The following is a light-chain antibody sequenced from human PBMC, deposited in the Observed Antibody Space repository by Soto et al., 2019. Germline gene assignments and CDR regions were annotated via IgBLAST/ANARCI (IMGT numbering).Light chain of an antibody. CDR3: QQYNTYWT. V-gene: IGKV1-5*03. CDR1: QSVSKW. J-gene: IGKJ1*01. Sequence: DVQMTQSSSTLSASVGDTVTITCRTSQSVSKWLAWYQQKPGKAPKLLIYKASVLETGVPSRFSGSGSGTEFSLTISSLQSDDFATYYCQQYNTYWTFGQGTKVEIK. CDR2: KAS.